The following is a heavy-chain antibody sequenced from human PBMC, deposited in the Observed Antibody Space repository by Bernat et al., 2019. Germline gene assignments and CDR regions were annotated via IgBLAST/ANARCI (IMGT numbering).Heavy chain of an antibody. CDR2: LYHSGGT. CDR1: GGSITSNNYY. V-gene: IGHV4-39*01. Sequence: QLQLQESGPGLVKPSETLSLTCTVSGGSITSNNYYWAWVRQPPGKGLKWIGSLYHSGGTYYNPSLESRVTISLDTSKNRISLNLRSVTAADTAVYYCARRPFDLAAGDYWGQGTLVTVSS. CDR3: ARRPFDLAAGDY. J-gene: IGHJ4*02. D-gene: IGHD3-9*01.